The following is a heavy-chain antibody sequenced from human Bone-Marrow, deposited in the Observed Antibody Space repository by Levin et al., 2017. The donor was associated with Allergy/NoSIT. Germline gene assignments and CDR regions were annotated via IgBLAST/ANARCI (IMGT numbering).Heavy chain of an antibody. V-gene: IGHV3-23*01. CDR2: ISGTGGTT. CDR1: GFNFKNYA. CDR3: AKDSWIAVSASGYLGY. Sequence: GESLKISCGASGFNFKNYAMSWVRQAPGKGLQWVAGISGTGGTTYYTDSVKGRFTISRDNSKNTLYLQMNSLRAEHTAVYYCAKDSWIAVSASGYLGYWGQGTLVTVSS. J-gene: IGHJ4*02. D-gene: IGHD6-19*01.